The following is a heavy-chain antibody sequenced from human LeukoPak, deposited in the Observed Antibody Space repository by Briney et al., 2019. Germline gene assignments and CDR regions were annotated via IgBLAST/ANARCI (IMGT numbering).Heavy chain of an antibody. CDR1: GYRFTNYW. D-gene: IGHD3-22*01. J-gene: IGHJ4*02. CDR3: TRQGVYYSDSSAFYY. V-gene: IGHV5-51*01. CDR2: IYPGDSDI. Sequence: GESLKISCKGSGYRFTNYWIGWVRQMPGKGLESMGSIYPGDSDIRYSPSFQGQVTISADKSFTTAYLQWRSLKASDTAIYYCTRQGVYYSDSSAFYYWGQGTRVTVSS.